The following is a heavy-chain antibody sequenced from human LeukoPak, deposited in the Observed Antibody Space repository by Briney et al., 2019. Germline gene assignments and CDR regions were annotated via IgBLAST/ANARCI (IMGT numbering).Heavy chain of an antibody. CDR2: ISGSGGST. CDR3: AKTTRITIFGVVSSDYFDY. V-gene: IGHV3-23*01. CDR1: GFTFSSYA. Sequence: PGGSLRLSCAASGFTFSSYAMSWVRQAPGKGLEWVSAISGSGGSTYYADSVKGRFTISRDNPKNTLYLQMNSLRAEDTAVYYCAKTTRITIFGVVSSDYFDYWGQGTLVTVSS. D-gene: IGHD3-3*01. J-gene: IGHJ4*02.